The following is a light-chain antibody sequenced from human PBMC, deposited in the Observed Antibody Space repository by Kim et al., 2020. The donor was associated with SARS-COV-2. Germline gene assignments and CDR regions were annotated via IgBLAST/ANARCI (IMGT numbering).Light chain of an antibody. Sequence: QSVLTQPPAASGTPGQRVTISCSGSNSNIGKNAVKWYRQFPGTAPKLLIYDDNKRPSGVPDRLSGSKSGTSASLAISGLQSEDEADYYCTAWDDNLHGPVFGGGTKVTVL. CDR2: DDN. V-gene: IGLV1-44*01. J-gene: IGLJ2*01. CDR1: NSNIGKNA. CDR3: TAWDDNLHGPV.